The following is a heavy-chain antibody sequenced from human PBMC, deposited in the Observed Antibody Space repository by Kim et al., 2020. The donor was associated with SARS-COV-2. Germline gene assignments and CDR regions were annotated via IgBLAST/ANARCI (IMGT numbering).Heavy chain of an antibody. J-gene: IGHJ4*02. V-gene: IGHV3-21*01. CDR2: SSYI. Sequence: SSYIYYADSVKGRFTISRDNAKNSLYLQMNSLRAEDTAVYYCARDLGFDYWGQGTLVTVSS. CDR3: ARDLGFDY.